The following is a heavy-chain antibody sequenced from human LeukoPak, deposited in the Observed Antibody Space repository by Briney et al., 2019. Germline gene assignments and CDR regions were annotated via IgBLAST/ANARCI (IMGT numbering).Heavy chain of an antibody. V-gene: IGHV3-48*01. J-gene: IGHJ3*02. CDR2: IDARSGIT. CDR1: GFTFSNYA. Sequence: AGGSLRLSCAASGFTFSNYAMSWVRQAPGKVPEWVSYIDARSGITYYADSVQGRFTISRDNAQESVFLQMNSLRADDTAVYYCARTYDFGRGPPGDAFDNWGPGTLVTVSS. CDR3: ARTYDFGRGPPGDAFDN. D-gene: IGHD3-3*01.